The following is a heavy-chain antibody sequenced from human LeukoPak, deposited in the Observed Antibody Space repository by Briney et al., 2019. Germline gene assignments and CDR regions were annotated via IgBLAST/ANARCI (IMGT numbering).Heavy chain of an antibody. V-gene: IGHV3-49*04. Sequence: QSGGSLRLSCTTSGFAFDDFAMSWVRQPAGKGPEWVGFIRRRAYGGAAEYAASVKGRFIISRDDSKGIAYLQMNSLKTEDTAVYYCSRNGLVDFDYWGQGSRVIVSP. CDR2: IRRRAYGGAA. J-gene: IGHJ4*02. CDR1: GFAFDDFA. CDR3: SRNGLVDFDY.